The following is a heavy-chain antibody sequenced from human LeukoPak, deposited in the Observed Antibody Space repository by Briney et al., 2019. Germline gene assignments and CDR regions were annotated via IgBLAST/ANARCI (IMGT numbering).Heavy chain of an antibody. V-gene: IGHV3-9*01. CDR1: GFTFDDYA. Sequence: GRSLRLSCAASGFTFDDYAMHWVRQAPGKGLEWVSGISWNSGTIGYADSVKGRFTISRDNAKNSLYLQMNSLRAEDTALYYCGKGPTQYDCTHWGQGTLVIVSS. D-gene: IGHD3-3*01. CDR3: GKGPTQYDCTH. CDR2: ISWNSGTI. J-gene: IGHJ4*02.